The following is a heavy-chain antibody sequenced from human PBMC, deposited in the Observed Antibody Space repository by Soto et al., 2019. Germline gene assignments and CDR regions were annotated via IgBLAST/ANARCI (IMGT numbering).Heavy chain of an antibody. D-gene: IGHD1-1*01. J-gene: IGHJ5*02. V-gene: IGHV1-3*04. CDR1: GFTFTDNA. CDR2: IDTANGNT. Sequence: QVHLVQSGAEVRKPGTSVKVSCKASGFTFTDNAMHWVRQAPGQRPEWMGWIDTANGNTEYSQKFQDRITLSGDTSANTIHMELASLTSEDTAVYYCARDSWITMKVVDLWGQGPLVTVSS. CDR3: ARDSWITMKVVDL.